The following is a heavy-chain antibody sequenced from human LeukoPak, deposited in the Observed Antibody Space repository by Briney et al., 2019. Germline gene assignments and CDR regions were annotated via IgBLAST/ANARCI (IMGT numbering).Heavy chain of an antibody. CDR2: IYHSGST. Sequence: KPSETLSLTCAVSGYSISSGYYGGWIRQPPGKGLEWIGSIYHSGSTYYNPSLKSRVTISVDTSKNQFSLKLSSVTAADTAVYYCARLGYQLLLSFDYWGQGTMVTVSS. D-gene: IGHD2-2*01. CDR3: ARLGYQLLLSFDY. CDR1: GYSISSGYY. J-gene: IGHJ4*02. V-gene: IGHV4-38-2*01.